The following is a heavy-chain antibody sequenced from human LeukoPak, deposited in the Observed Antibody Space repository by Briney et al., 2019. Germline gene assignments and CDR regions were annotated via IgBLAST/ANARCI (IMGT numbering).Heavy chain of an antibody. Sequence: ASVKVSCKASGYTFTSYGVSWVRQAPGQGLEWMGWISAYNGNTNYAQKLQGGVTMTTDTFTSTAYMELRSLRSDDTAVYYCARDGYSYGYGVFDYWGQGTLVTVSS. D-gene: IGHD5-18*01. CDR2: ISAYNGNT. CDR3: ARDGYSYGYGVFDY. V-gene: IGHV1-18*01. CDR1: GYTFTSYG. J-gene: IGHJ4*02.